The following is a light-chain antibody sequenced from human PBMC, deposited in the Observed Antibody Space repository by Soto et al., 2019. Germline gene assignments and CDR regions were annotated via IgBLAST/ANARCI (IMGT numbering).Light chain of an antibody. CDR2: DAS. CDR3: QQRSNWPPKIT. Sequence: EIVMTQSPVTLSVSPGERVTLSCRASQSVSSNLAWYRQKPGQAPRLLIYDASNRATGIPARFSGSGSGTDFTLTISSLEPEDFAVYYCQQRSNWPPKITFGQGTRLEIK. CDR1: QSVSSN. V-gene: IGKV3-11*01. J-gene: IGKJ5*01.